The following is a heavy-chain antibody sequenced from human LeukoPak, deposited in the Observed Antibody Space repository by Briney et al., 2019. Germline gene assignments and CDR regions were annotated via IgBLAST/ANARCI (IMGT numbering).Heavy chain of an antibody. V-gene: IGHV1-2*02. CDR2: INPNSGGT. J-gene: IGHJ2*01. Sequence: ASVKVSCKASGGTFSSYAISWVRQAPGQGLEWMGWINPNSGGTNYAQKFQGRVTMTRDTSISTAYMELSRLRSDDTAVYYCARAETWYFDLWGRGTLVTVSS. CDR3: ARAETWYFDL. CDR1: GGTFSSYA.